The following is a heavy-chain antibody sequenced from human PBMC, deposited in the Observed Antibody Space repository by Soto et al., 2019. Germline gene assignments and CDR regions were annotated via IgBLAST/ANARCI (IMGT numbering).Heavy chain of an antibody. D-gene: IGHD2-15*01. CDR1: GFTFSSYS. J-gene: IGHJ4*02. CDR2: ISYGSSTI. CDR3: ARGAGLLDY. Sequence: EVQLVESGGGLVQPGGSLRLSCAASGFTFSSYSMNWVRQAPGKWLEWVSYISYGSSTIYYADSVKGRFTISRDNAKNSLFLQMNSLRAEDTAVYYCARGAGLLDYWGQGTLVTVSS. V-gene: IGHV3-48*01.